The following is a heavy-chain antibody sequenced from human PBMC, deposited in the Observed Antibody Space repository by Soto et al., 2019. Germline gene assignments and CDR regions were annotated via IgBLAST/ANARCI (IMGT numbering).Heavy chain of an antibody. D-gene: IGHD4-17*01. CDR1: GFTCSDYY. Sequence: GGSLRLSCAASGFTCSDYYIHWIRRAPGKGLEWISYISGNGEIIQYAASARGRFTISRDNAENSVYLEMDRLRAEDTALYYCARDVDADFRTDFDYRGRGTLVTVSS. V-gene: IGHV3-11*01. CDR3: ARDVDADFRTDFDY. CDR2: ISGNGEII. J-gene: IGHJ4*02.